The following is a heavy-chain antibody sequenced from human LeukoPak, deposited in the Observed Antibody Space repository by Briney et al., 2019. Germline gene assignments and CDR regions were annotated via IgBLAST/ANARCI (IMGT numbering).Heavy chain of an antibody. V-gene: IGHV3-23*01. J-gene: IGHJ4*02. CDR1: GFTFSNYA. CDR3: ARGSSGYYFYFDY. CDR2: ISGSGDYT. D-gene: IGHD3-22*01. Sequence: GGSLRLSCAASGFTFSNYATSWVCQAPGKGLEWVSGISGSGDYTYYADSVKGRFTISRDKFKNMLYLEMNSLRTEDTAIYFCARGSSGYYFYFDYWGQGTLGTVSS.